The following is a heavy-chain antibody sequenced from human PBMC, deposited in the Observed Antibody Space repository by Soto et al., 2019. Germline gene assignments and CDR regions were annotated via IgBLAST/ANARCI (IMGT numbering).Heavy chain of an antibody. CDR1: GFSLTTSGVS. CDR2: IYWDDDK. J-gene: IGHJ3*01. Sequence: QITLKESGPPLVKPTQTLTLTCTFSGFSLTTSGVSVGWIRQPPGKALEWLALIYWDDDKRYSPSLKSRLTITKDTSNNQVVLTMINMDPVDTATYYCARSGYQLLYGRKVFDVWGQGTMVTVSS. V-gene: IGHV2-5*02. D-gene: IGHD2-2*02. CDR3: ARSGYQLLYGRKVFDV.